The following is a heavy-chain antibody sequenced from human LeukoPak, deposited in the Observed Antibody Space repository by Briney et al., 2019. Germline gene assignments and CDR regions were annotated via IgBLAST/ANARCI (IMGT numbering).Heavy chain of an antibody. D-gene: IGHD2-2*02. J-gene: IGHJ1*01. Sequence: VKVSCKVSGYTLTELSMHWVRQAPGKGLEWMGGFDPEDGETIYAQKFQGRVTMTEDTSTDTAYMELSSLRSEDTAVYYCARGRDCSSTSCYTPYEYFQHWGQGTLVTVSS. CDR3: ARGRDCSSTSCYTPYEYFQH. CDR1: GYTLTELS. V-gene: IGHV1-24*01. CDR2: FDPEDGET.